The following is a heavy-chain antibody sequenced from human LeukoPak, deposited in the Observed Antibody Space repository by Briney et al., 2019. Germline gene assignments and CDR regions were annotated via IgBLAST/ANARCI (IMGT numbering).Heavy chain of an antibody. Sequence: GGSLRLSCAASGFTFRRYLMSWARQASGKGLEWVANIKQDGSEKYYVDSVKGRFTISRDNAKNSLYLQMNSLRAEDTAVYYCVGLGENYWGQGTLVTVSS. D-gene: IGHD3-10*01. CDR2: IKQDGSEK. J-gene: IGHJ4*02. CDR1: GFTFRRYL. V-gene: IGHV3-7*02. CDR3: VGLGENY.